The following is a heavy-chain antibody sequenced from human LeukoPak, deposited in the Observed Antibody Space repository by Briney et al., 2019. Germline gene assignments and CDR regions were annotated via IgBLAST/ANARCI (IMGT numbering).Heavy chain of an antibody. J-gene: IGHJ4*02. CDR2: ISAYNGNT. CDR3: AREPPNIYDSSGYSYFDY. Sequence: ASLKVSCKASGYTFTSYGISWVRQAPGQGLEWMGWISAYNGNTNYAQKLQGRVTMTTDTSTSTAYMELRSLRSDDTAVYYCAREPPNIYDSSGYSYFDYWGQGTLATVSS. D-gene: IGHD3-22*01. CDR1: GYTFTSYG. V-gene: IGHV1-18*01.